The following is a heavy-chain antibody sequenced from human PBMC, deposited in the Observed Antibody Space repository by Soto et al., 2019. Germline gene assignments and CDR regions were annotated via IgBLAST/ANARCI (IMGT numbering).Heavy chain of an antibody. V-gene: IGHV3-30*03. CDR1: EFTFSNYA. CDR3: ARGPSYSDSYFDH. D-gene: IGHD4-17*01. CDR2: ISYDGNNK. J-gene: IGHJ4*02. Sequence: QVQLVESGGGAVQPGGSRRLSCAASEFTFSNYAMHWVRQAPGKGLQWLAVISYDGNNKYYADSVEGRFTISRDNSKNTVYFQMNSLRLEDTAGYYCARGPSYSDSYFDHWGQGTLVTVSS.